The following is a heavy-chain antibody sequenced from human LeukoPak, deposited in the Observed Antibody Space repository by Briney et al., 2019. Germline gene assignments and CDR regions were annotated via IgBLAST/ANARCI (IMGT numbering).Heavy chain of an antibody. V-gene: IGHV3-23*01. Sequence: GGSLRLSCAASGFTFDDYGMHWVRQAPGKGLEWVSGISGRSYSTYYADSVKGRFTISRDNSKNTLSLQMNSLRAEDTAVYYCARDQHSTYWGQGTLVTVSS. CDR2: ISGRSYST. CDR1: GFTFDDYG. CDR3: ARDQHSTY. D-gene: IGHD2/OR15-2a*01. J-gene: IGHJ4*02.